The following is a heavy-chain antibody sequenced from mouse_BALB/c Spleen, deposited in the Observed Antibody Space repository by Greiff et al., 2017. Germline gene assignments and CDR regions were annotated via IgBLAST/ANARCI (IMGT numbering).Heavy chain of an antibody. Sequence: VKLVESGAELVKPGASVKLSCKASGYTFTSYYMYWVKQRPGQGLEWIGEINPSNGGTNFNEKFKSKATLTVDKSSSTAYMQLSSLTSEDSAVYYCTRRSYGNYYYAMDYWGQGTSGTVSS. CDR3: TRRSYGNYYYAMDY. D-gene: IGHD2-1*01. J-gene: IGHJ4*01. V-gene: IGHV1S81*02. CDR1: GYTFTSYY. CDR2: INPSNGGT.